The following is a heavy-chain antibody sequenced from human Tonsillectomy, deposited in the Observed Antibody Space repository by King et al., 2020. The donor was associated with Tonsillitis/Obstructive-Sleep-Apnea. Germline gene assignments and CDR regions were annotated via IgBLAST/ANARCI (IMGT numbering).Heavy chain of an antibody. CDR1: GFTFSSYA. V-gene: IGHV3-23*04. D-gene: IGHD2-21*02. Sequence: VQLVESGGDLVQPGGSLRLSCAASGFTFSSYAMSWVRQAPGKGLQWVASLSGGGSTTYYADSVKGRFTISRDNSKSTLYLQMDSLTAEDTAVYYCARTRLVTASPYSYYFVSGGQGPLATVFS. CDR3: ARTRLVTASPYSYYFVS. CDR2: LSGGGSTT. J-gene: IGHJ4*02.